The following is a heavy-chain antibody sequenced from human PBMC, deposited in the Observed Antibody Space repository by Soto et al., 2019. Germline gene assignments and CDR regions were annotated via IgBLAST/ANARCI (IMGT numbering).Heavy chain of an antibody. Sequence: QLHLVQSGAVVKKPGASVTVSCSASGYPVTAYYRHWLRRPPGRGLEWMGGINPATGAAKYTQTFQGRVTMTRDTSTSTVFMELSGLTSEDTAVFYCARGGGVGVAGSAAFDMWGQGTLVTVSS. CDR3: ARGGGVGVAGSAAFDM. D-gene: IGHD3-3*01. J-gene: IGHJ3*02. CDR1: GYPVTAYY. V-gene: IGHV1-2*02. CDR2: INPATGAA.